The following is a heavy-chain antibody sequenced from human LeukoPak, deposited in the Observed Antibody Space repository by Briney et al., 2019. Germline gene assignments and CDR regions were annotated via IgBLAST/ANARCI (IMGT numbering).Heavy chain of an antibody. CDR2: IYQSGTT. CDR3: AREVTDAPYYFDY. D-gene: IGHD4-23*01. J-gene: IGHJ4*02. CDR1: GYSISSGYY. Sequence: SETLSLTCSVSGYSISSGYYWAWIRQPPGKGLEWIGTIYQSGTTYYNPSLRSRVTISVDTSKNQFSLKLTSVTAADTAMYYCAREVTDAPYYFDYWARESWSPSPQ. V-gene: IGHV4-38-2*02.